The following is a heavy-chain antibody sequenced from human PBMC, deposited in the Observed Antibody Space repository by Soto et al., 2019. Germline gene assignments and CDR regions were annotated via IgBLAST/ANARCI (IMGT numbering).Heavy chain of an antibody. CDR3: AGDHYYNMDV. V-gene: IGHV3-73*02. J-gene: IGHJ6*02. Sequence: EVQLVESGGGLVQPGGSLKLSCAASGFPFSGSAMHWVRQASGKGLEWVGRIRSKPNSYATTYAASVKGRFTISRNDSKNTAYLQMNSPKTEDTAVYYCAGDHYYNMDVWGRGTTVTVSS. D-gene: IGHD7-27*01. CDR1: GFPFSGSA. CDR2: IRSKPNSYAT.